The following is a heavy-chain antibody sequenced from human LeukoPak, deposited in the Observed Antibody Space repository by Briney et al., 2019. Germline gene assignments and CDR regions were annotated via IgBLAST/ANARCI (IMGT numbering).Heavy chain of an antibody. CDR3: ARVRRIAVAGHDAFDI. Sequence: ASVKVSCKASGYTFTGYYMHWVRQAPGQGLEWMGWINPNSGGTNYAQKFQGRVTMTRDTSISTAYMELSRLRSDDTAVHYCARVRRIAVAGHDAFDIWGQGTMVTVSS. D-gene: IGHD6-19*01. CDR2: INPNSGGT. V-gene: IGHV1-2*02. J-gene: IGHJ3*02. CDR1: GYTFTGYY.